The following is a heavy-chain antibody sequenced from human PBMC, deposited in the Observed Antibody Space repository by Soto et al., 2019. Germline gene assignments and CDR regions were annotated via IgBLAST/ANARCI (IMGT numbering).Heavy chain of an antibody. CDR1: GYTFTSYG. Sequence: QVQLVQSGAEVKKPGASVKVSCKASGYTFTSYGISWVRQAPGQGLERMGWISAYNGNTNYSQKLQGRVTMTTDTSTSTAYMELRSLRSDDTAVYYCARKYYYDSSGSRGLYYFDYWGQGTLVTVSS. CDR2: ISAYNGNT. J-gene: IGHJ4*02. V-gene: IGHV1-18*01. D-gene: IGHD3-22*01. CDR3: ARKYYYDSSGSRGLYYFDY.